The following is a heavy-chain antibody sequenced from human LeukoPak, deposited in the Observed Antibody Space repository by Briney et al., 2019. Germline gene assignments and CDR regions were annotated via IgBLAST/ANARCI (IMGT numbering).Heavy chain of an antibody. CDR2: IWYDGSNK. J-gene: IGHJ4*02. D-gene: IGHD2-15*01. CDR1: GFTFSSYG. Sequence: GGSLRLSCAASGFTFSSYGMHWVRQAPGKGLEWVAVIWYDGSNKYYAESVKGRFTISRDNSKNTLYLQMNSLRAEDTAVYYCAKDLSGGSQYYFDYWGQGTLVTVSS. CDR3: AKDLSGGSQYYFDY. V-gene: IGHV3-33*06.